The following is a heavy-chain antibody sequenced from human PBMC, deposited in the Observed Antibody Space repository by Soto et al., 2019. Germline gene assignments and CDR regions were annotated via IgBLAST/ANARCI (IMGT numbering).Heavy chain of an antibody. D-gene: IGHD3-10*01. CDR3: ARGRSDTMVRGEIQGDAPNWFDP. Sequence: KASETLSLTCTVSGGSISSGGYYWSWIRQHPGKGLEWIGYIYYSGSTYYNPSLKSRVTISVDTSKNQFSLKLSSVTAADTAVYYCARGRSDTMVRGEIQGDAPNWFDPWGQGTLVTVSS. CDR2: IYYSGST. V-gene: IGHV4-31*03. CDR1: GGSISSGGYY. J-gene: IGHJ5*02.